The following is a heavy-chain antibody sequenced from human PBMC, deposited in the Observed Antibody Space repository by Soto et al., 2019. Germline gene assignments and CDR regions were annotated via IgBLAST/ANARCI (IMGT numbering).Heavy chain of an antibody. CDR3: ARCRRTSRQLRTSTHYGLAI. V-gene: IGHV4-30-2*01. J-gene: IGHJ6*02. CDR2: IYHSGST. CDR1: YP. Sequence: YPGCWLRLPTEKGLEWIGYIYHSGSTYYNPSLKSRVTISVDRSKNQFSLKLSSVTAADTAVYYCARCRRTSRQLRTSTHYGLAICGQWTTIT. D-gene: IGHD1-26*01.